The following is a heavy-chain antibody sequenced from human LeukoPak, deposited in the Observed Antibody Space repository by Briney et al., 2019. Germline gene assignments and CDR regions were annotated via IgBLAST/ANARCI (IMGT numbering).Heavy chain of an antibody. CDR3: ARVGDSSNSWFDP. Sequence: PSETLSLTCTVSGNSISSFFWSWIRQPPGKGLEWIGSMHYSGDSKYNPSLRSRVSLSIDTSKQQFSLRLSSVTAADTAVYYCARVGDSSNSWFDPWGQGTLVTVSS. V-gene: IGHV4-59*01. D-gene: IGHD6-19*01. J-gene: IGHJ5*02. CDR2: MHYSGDS. CDR1: GNSISSFF.